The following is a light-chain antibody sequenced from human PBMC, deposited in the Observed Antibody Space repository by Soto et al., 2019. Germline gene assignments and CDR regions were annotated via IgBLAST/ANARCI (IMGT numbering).Light chain of an antibody. CDR3: ASYTSSSTSVI. CDR1: SSDVGGYKY. V-gene: IGLV2-14*01. J-gene: IGLJ2*01. Sequence: QSALTQPASVSGSPGQSITISCTGTSSDVGGYKYVSWYQQQPDKAPKLIIFEVSNRPSGISSRFSGSKSGNTASLTISGLQAEDEADYYCASYTSSSTSVIFGRGTQLTVL. CDR2: EVS.